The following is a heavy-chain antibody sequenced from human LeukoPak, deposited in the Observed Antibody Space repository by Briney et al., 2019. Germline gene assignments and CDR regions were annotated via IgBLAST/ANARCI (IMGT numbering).Heavy chain of an antibody. D-gene: IGHD3-16*01. V-gene: IGHV3-7*05. CDR1: GFTSSSDW. Sequence: GGSLRLSCAASGFTSSSDWMSWVRQAPEKGLEWVANITEAGSEKNYVDSVKGRFTISRDNAKNSLYIQRDILRPQDTAVYYCARGGRRHVEYWGQGNLVTVSS. CDR2: ITEAGSEK. CDR3: ARGGRRHVEY. J-gene: IGHJ4*02.